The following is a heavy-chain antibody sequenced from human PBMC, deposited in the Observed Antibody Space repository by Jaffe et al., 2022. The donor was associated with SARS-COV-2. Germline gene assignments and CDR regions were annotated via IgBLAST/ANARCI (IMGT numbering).Heavy chain of an antibody. V-gene: IGHV3-48*03. Sequence: EVQLVESGGGLVQPGGSLRLSCAASGFTFSSYEMNWVRQAPGKGLEWVSYISSSGSTIYYADSVKGRFTISRDNAKNSLYLQMNSLRAEDTAVYYCARESGSGSYWGSDAFDIWGQGTMVTVSS. CDR3: ARESGSGSYWGSDAFDI. J-gene: IGHJ3*02. CDR1: GFTFSSYE. CDR2: ISSSGSTI. D-gene: IGHD1-26*01.